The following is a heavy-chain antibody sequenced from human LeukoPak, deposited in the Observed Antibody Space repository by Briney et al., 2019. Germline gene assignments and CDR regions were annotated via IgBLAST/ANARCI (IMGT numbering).Heavy chain of an antibody. V-gene: IGHV1-18*01. CDR1: GYTFTSYG. J-gene: IGHJ4*02. CDR2: ISAYNGNT. D-gene: IGHD4-17*01. Sequence: ASVKVSCKASGYTFTSYGISWVRQAPGQGLEWMGWISAYNGNTNYAQKLQGRVTMTTDTSTSTAYMELRSLRSDDTAVYYCASDDYGDYVLDSADYWGQGTLVTVSS. CDR3: ASDDYGDYVLDSADY.